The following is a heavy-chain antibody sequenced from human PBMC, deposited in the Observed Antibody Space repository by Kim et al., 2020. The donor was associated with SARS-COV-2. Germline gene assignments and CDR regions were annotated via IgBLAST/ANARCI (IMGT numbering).Heavy chain of an antibody. CDR1: GFTFSSYA. CDR3: AKFASSVAGFFYYFDY. CDR2: ISGSGGST. V-gene: IGHV3-23*01. D-gene: IGHD6-19*01. J-gene: IGHJ4*02. Sequence: GGSLRLSCAASGFTFSSYAMSWVRQAPGKGLEWVSAISGSGGSTYYADSVKGRFTISRDNSKNTLYLQMNSLRAEDTAVYYCAKFASSVAGFFYYFDYWGQGTLVTVSS.